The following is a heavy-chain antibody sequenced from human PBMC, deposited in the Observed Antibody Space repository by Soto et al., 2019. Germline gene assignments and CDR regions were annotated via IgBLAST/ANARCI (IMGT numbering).Heavy chain of an antibody. CDR1: GGTFNRYT. J-gene: IGHJ6*02. V-gene: IGHV1-69*01. CDR3: ALWGFRDGNNSKYNYSGMDV. Sequence: VQLVQSGAEVKKPGSSVKLSCKASGGTFNRYTISWVRQAPGQGREWMGGIIPIFGTANYAQKFQGRVAIIADESTSAAYMELRSLRSEDTAVYYCALWGFRDGNNSKYNYSGMDVWGQGTTVTVSS. CDR2: IIPIFGTA. D-gene: IGHD1-1*01.